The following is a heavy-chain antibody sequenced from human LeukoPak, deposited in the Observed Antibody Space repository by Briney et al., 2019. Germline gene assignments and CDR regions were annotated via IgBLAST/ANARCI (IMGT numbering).Heavy chain of an antibody. D-gene: IGHD4-23*01. V-gene: IGHV1-24*01. J-gene: IGHJ5*02. CDR2: FDPEDGET. CDR3: ATVVDFTVVTRGWFDP. CDR1: GYTLTELS. Sequence: GASVKVPCKVSGYTLTELSMHWVRLAPGKGLEWMGGFDPEDGETIYAQKFQGRVTMTEDASTDTAYMELSSLRSEDTAVYYCATVVDFTVVTRGWFDPWGQGTLLTVSS.